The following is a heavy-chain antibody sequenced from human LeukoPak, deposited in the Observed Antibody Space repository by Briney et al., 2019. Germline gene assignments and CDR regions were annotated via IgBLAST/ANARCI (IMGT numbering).Heavy chain of an antibody. CDR2: INSDGSST. J-gene: IGHJ6*02. V-gene: IGHV3-74*01. CDR3: ARVRIDYYYGMDV. Sequence: GGSLGLSCAASGFTFSSYWMHWVRQAPGKGLVWVSRINSDGSSTSYADSVKGRFTISRDNAKNTLYLQMNSLRAEDTAVYYCARVRIDYYYGMDVWGQGTTVTVSS. CDR1: GFTFSSYW. D-gene: IGHD2-15*01.